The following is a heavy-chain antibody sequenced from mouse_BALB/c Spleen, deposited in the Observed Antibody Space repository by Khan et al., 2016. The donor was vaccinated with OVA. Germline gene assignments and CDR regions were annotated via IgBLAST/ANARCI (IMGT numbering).Heavy chain of an antibody. D-gene: IGHD2-3*01. V-gene: IGHV1-81*01. CDR2: IYPGSDNA. CDR3: ARRDGYYVYFVD. J-gene: IGHJ2*01. Sequence: VQLQQSGPELVKPGASVKMSCKAPGYTFTYYVITWVKQRTGQGLEWIGEIYPGSDNAYYNERFKGKATLTADKSSNTTHMQLSSLTSEDSAGYFCARRDGYYVYFVDWGQGTTLTVSS. CDR1: GYTFTYYV.